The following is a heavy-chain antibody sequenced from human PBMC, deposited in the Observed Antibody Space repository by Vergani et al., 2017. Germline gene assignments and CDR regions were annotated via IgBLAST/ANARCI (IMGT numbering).Heavy chain of an antibody. J-gene: IGHJ5*02. CDR3: ARASVDGDMGGWFDP. Sequence: QVQLVQSGAEVKKPGSSVKVSCKASGGTFSSYAISWVRQAPGQGLEWMGWINTNTGNPTYAQGFTGRFVFALDTSVSTAYVQNSSLKAEDTAVYYCARASVDGDMGGWFDPWGQGTLVTVSS. V-gene: IGHV7-4-1*02. D-gene: IGHD2-15*01. CDR2: INTNTGNP. CDR1: GGTFSSYA.